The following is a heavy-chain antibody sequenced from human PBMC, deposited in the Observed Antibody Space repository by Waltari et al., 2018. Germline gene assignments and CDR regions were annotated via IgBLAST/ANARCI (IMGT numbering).Heavy chain of an antibody. CDR1: GGSISSSRYY. V-gene: IGHV4-39*01. D-gene: IGHD1-26*01. CDR3: ARQGLGVGATVDY. J-gene: IGHJ4*02. CDR2: IYYSGST. Sequence: QLQLQESGPGLVKPSETLSLTCTVSGGSISSSRYYWGWIRQPPGKGLEWIGSIYYSGSTYYNPSLKSRVTISVDTSKNQFSLKLSSVTAADTAVYYCARQGLGVGATVDYWGQGTLVTVSS.